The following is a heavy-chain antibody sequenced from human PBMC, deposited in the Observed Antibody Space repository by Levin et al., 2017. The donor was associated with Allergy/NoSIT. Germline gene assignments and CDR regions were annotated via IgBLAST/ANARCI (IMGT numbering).Heavy chain of an antibody. CDR1: GFTFNTYW. Sequence: GESLKISCVTSGFTFNTYWMHWVRRAPGKGLVWVARIEADGETTNYADSVKGRFIISRDNARNTLYLQMNSLKAEDTAVYFCARRMTVATFDYWGQGTLVTVSS. D-gene: IGHD2-15*01. V-gene: IGHV3-74*01. J-gene: IGHJ4*02. CDR3: ARRMTVATFDY. CDR2: IEADGETT.